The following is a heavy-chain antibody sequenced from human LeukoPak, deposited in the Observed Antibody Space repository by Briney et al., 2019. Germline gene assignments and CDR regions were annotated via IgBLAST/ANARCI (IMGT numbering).Heavy chain of an antibody. CDR2: IIPIFGTA. CDR3: ARDRPGRYCSSSRCYFASPFDP. D-gene: IGHD2-2*01. Sequence: SVKVSCKASRGTFSSYAISWVRQAPGQGLERMGGIIPIFGTANYAQKFQGRVTITADESTSTAYMELSSLRSEDTAVYYCARDRPGRYCSSSRCYFASPFDPWGQGTLVTVSS. V-gene: IGHV1-69*13. J-gene: IGHJ5*02. CDR1: RGTFSSYA.